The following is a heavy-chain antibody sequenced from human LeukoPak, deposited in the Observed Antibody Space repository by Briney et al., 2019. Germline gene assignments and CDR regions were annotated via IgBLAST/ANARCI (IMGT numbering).Heavy chain of an antibody. Sequence: SETLSLTCTVSGGSISSYYWRWLRQPPGKGLEWIGYIYYSGSTNYNPSLKSRVTISVDTSKNQFSLKLSSVTAADTAVYYCARGPGMVRGVRFDYWGQGTLVTVSS. CDR2: IYYSGST. CDR3: ARGPGMVRGVRFDY. V-gene: IGHV4-59*01. J-gene: IGHJ4*02. D-gene: IGHD3-10*01. CDR1: GGSISSYY.